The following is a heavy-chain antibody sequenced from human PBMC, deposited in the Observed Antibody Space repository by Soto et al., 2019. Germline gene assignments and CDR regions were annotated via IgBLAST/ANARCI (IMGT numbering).Heavy chain of an antibody. CDR3: ARGGGYRNRIRIAVAASHYYYGMDV. J-gene: IGHJ6*02. V-gene: IGHV1-8*01. CDR1: GYTFTSYD. Sequence: ASVKVSCKASGYTFTSYDITWVRQATGQGLEWMGWMNPNSGNTGYAQKFQGRVTMTRNTSISTAYMELSSLRSEDTAVYYCARGGGYRNRIRIAVAASHYYYGMDVWGQGTTVTVSS. D-gene: IGHD6-19*01. CDR2: MNPNSGNT.